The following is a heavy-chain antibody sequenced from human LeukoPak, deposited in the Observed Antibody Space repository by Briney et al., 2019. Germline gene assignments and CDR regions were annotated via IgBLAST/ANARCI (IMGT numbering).Heavy chain of an antibody. D-gene: IGHD3-22*01. CDR3: AKDSRSGYYNYHYGMDV. J-gene: IGHJ6*02. CDR1: GFTFSSFA. Sequence: GGSLRLSCAASGFTFSSFAMSWVRQAPGKGLEWVSAISGSGGTTYYADSVKGRFTISRDNSKNTLYLQMNSLRAEDTAVYYCAKDSRSGYYNYHYGMDVWGQGTTVTVSS. V-gene: IGHV3-23*01. CDR2: ISGSGGTT.